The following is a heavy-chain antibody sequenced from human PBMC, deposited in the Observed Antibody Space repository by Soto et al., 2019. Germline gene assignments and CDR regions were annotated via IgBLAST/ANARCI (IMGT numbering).Heavy chain of an antibody. V-gene: IGHV1-18*01. CDR2: INAYNGNT. CDR1: GYTFTSYG. Sequence: ASVKVSCKASGYTFTSYGISWVRQAPGQGLEWMGWINAYNGNTNYAQKFQGRVTITRDTSASTAYMELSSLRSEDTAVYYCAREYYDFWSGYSGAYFDYWGQGTLVTVSS. J-gene: IGHJ4*02. CDR3: AREYYDFWSGYSGAYFDY. D-gene: IGHD3-3*01.